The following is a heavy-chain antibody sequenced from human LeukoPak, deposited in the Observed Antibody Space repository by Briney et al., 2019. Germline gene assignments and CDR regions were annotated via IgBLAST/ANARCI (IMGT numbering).Heavy chain of an antibody. CDR2: ISAYNGNT. D-gene: IGHD4-17*01. J-gene: IGHJ4*02. Sequence: ASVKVSCKASVGTFSSYAISWVRQAPGQGLEWMGWISAYNGNTDYAQKLQGRVTMTTDTSTSTAYMELRSLRSDDTAVYYCARSDGTTVTTDWGQGALVTVSS. CDR1: VGTFSSYA. CDR3: ARSDGTTVTTD. V-gene: IGHV1-18*01.